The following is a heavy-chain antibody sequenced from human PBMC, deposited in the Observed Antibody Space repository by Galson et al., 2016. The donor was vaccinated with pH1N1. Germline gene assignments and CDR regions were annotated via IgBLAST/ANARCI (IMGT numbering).Heavy chain of an antibody. D-gene: IGHD3-10*01. CDR1: GGTLSRHT. CDR2: ILPIVGIT. Sequence: SAKVSCKASGGTLSRHTIGWVRQAPGQGLEWMGRILPIVGITNSAQKLQGRVTIIADRLTSTVSMELSGLTSDDTAVYYCATETGPSGMDVWDQGTTVTVS. J-gene: IGHJ6*02. CDR3: ATETGPSGMDV. V-gene: IGHV1-69*02.